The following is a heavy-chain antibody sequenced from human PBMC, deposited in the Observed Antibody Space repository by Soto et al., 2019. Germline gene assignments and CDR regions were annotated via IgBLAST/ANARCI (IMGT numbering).Heavy chain of an antibody. J-gene: IGHJ4*02. CDR3: ARDPGVTAIRYYFDY. D-gene: IGHD2-21*02. CDR1: GFTFSSYA. CDR2: ISYDGSNK. Sequence: QVQLVESGGGVVQPGRSLRLSCAASGFTFSSYAMHWVRQAPGKGLEWVAVISYDGSNKYYADSVKGRFTISRDNSKNTLYLQMNSLRAEDTAVYYCARDPGVTAIRYYFDYWGQGTLVTVSS. V-gene: IGHV3-30-3*01.